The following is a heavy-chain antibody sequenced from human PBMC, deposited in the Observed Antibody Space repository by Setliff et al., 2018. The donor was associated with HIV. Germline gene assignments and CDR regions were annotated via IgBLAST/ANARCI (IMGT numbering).Heavy chain of an antibody. CDR1: GYTFSNYG. CDR2: INTKTGNP. D-gene: IGHD4-17*01. V-gene: IGHV7-4-1*02. CDR3: ARDHYYGDLSRNWFYMDV. J-gene: IGHJ6*03. Sequence: AAVKVSCKASGYTFSNYGMIWVRQAPGKGLEWMGWINTKTGNPTYAQDFTGRFVFSLDTSVSTAYLQISSLKAEDTAVYYCARDHYYGDLSRNWFYMDVWGKGTTVTVSS.